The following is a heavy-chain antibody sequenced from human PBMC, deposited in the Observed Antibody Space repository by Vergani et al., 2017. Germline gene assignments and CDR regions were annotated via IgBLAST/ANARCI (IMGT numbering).Heavy chain of an antibody. V-gene: IGHV3-30*01. Sequence: QVQLVESGGGVVQPGRSLRLSCAASGFTFSSYAMHWVRQAPGKGLEWVAVISYDGSNKYYADSVKCRFTISRDNSKNTLYLQMNSLRAEDTAVYYCARGGKRYSSYDAFDIWGEGTMVTVSS. CDR3: ARGGKRYSSYDAFDI. CDR1: GFTFSSYA. D-gene: IGHD5-18*01. J-gene: IGHJ3*02. CDR2: ISYDGSNK.